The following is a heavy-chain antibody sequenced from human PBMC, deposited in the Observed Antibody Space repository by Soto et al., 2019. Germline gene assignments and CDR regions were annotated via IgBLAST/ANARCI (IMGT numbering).Heavy chain of an antibody. CDR3: ERDPIDIVLMVYAISYYYGMDV. D-gene: IGHD2-8*01. V-gene: IGHV3-23*01. CDR2: ISGSGGST. CDR1: GFTFSSYA. J-gene: IGHJ6*02. Sequence: GGSLRLSCAASGFTFSSYAMSWVRQAPGKGLEWVSAISGSGGSTYYADSVKGRFTISRDNSKNTLYLQMNSLRAEDTAVYYCERDPIDIVLMVYAISYYYGMDVWGQGKTVTV.